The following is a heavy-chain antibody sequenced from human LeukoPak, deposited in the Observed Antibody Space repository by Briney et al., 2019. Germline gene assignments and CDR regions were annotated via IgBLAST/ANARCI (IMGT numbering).Heavy chain of an antibody. CDR1: GYTFCGYY. D-gene: IGHD3-22*01. CDR2: IDPNSGGT. J-gene: IGHJ4*02. V-gene: IGHV1-2*02. CDR3: ASDARNYYDSSGYQHFGY. Sequence: GASVNVSCKASGYTFCGYYMHWVRQAPGQGLEWMGWIDPNSGGTNYAQKFQGRVTMTRDTSISTAYMELSRLRSDDTAVYYCASDARNYYDSSGYQHFGYWGQGTLVTVSS.